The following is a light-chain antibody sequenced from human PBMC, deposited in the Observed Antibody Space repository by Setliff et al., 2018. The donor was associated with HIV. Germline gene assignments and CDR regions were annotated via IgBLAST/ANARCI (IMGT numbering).Light chain of an antibody. V-gene: IGLV2-18*02. CDR1: SSDVGSSNR. CDR3: SSGTSTSTPYV. J-gene: IGLJ1*01. Sequence: QSALAQPPSVSWSPGQSVTISCTGTSSDVGSSNRVSWYQQPPGTAPRLMIYEVSSRPSGVPDRFSGSKSGNTASLTISGLQAEDEADYYCSSGTSTSTPYVFGTGTKATVL. CDR2: EVS.